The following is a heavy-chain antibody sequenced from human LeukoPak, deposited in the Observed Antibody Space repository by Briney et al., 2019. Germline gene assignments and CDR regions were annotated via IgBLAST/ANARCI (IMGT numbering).Heavy chain of an antibody. CDR2: ISAYNGDT. CDR3: VRDYDYRMDV. D-gene: IGHD3-3*01. J-gene: IGHJ6*02. V-gene: IGHV1-18*01. Sequence: ASVKVSCKASGYTFTSSGISWVRQAPGQGLEWMGWISAYNGDTNYAQQLQGRVTVTTDTSTGTAYMELRSLRSDDTAVYYCVRDYDYRMDVWGQGTTVTVSS. CDR1: GYTFTSSG.